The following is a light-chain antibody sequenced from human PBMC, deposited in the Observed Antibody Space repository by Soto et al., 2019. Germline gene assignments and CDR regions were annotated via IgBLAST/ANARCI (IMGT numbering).Light chain of an antibody. J-gene: IGKJ1*01. V-gene: IGKV1-5*01. CDR1: QSINNW. Sequence: DIQITQSPLTLSASIGDRVTITCRASQSINNWLAWYQQKPGKPPKLLLYGASSRDSGVPPRFSGSGSGTEFTLTISCLQPDDFATYYCQQYNRYSGMFGQGTKVEVK. CDR2: GAS. CDR3: QQYNRYSGM.